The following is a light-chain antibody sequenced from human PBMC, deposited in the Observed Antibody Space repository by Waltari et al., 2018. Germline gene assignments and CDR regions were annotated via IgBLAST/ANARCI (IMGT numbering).Light chain of an antibody. CDR2: VNSDGSH. CDR1: SGHSSYA. J-gene: IGLJ3*02. CDR3: QTGGFGIWV. Sequence: QLMLTQSPSASASLGASVKLTCTLRSGHSSYAIAWLPQQPEKGPRYLMKVNSDGSHSKGDGIPDRFSGSSSGAERYLTISSLQSEDEADYYCQTGGFGIWVFGGGTKLTVL. V-gene: IGLV4-69*01.